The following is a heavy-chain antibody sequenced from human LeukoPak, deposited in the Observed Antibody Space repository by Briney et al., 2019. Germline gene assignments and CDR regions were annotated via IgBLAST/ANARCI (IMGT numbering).Heavy chain of an antibody. CDR1: GFTFRTYW. V-gene: IGHV3-74*01. D-gene: IGHD5-24*01. CDR2: INFDENTT. J-gene: IGHJ4*02. CDR3: ARGVEMATNF. Sequence: GGSLRLSCAASGFTFRTYWVNWVRQPPGKGLEWVSRINFDENTTKYADSVKGRFTISRDNSKNTLYLQMNSLRAEDTAVYYCARGVEMATNFWGQGTLVTVSS.